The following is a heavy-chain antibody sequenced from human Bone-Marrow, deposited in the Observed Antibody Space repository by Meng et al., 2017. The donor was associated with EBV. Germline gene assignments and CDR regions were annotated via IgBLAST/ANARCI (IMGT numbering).Heavy chain of an antibody. CDR3: AREGSPFYYDSSGYDL. Sequence: QVQLQESGPVLLKPSETLSLPCTVSGGSVSSGSDYWSWIRQPPGKGLQWIGYIYYSGSTNYNPSLKSRATISMDTSKNQFSLKLSSVTAADTAVYYCAREGSPFYYDSSGYDLWGQGTLVTVSS. V-gene: IGHV4-61*01. J-gene: IGHJ4*02. CDR2: IYYSGST. D-gene: IGHD3-22*01. CDR1: GGSVSSGSDY.